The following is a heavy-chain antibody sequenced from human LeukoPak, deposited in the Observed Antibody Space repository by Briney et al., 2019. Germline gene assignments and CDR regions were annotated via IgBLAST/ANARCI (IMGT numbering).Heavy chain of an antibody. CDR2: IYYSGST. CDR1: GGSMSPYH. V-gene: IGHV4-59*08. J-gene: IGHJ4*02. CDR3: ARAASGRFDY. Sequence: SETLSLTCTVSGGSMSPYHWGWIRQPPGKGLEWTGYIYYSGSTNYNPSLNSRVTISVDTSKNQFSLRLSSVTAADTAIYYCARAASGRFDYWGQGTLVTVSS. D-gene: IGHD6-25*01.